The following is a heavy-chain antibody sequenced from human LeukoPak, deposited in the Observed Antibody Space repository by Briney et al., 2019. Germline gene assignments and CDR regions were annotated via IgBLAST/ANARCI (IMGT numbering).Heavy chain of an antibody. Sequence: GASVKVSCKATGYSLTAYFIHWVRQAPGQGLEWMGWINPNSGDTNYAQKFQDRVTMTRDTSINTTYMDLSRLTSDDTALYFCARVIFSYRRRKNIDCFNVWGQGTMVTVSS. CDR3: ARVIFSYRRRKNIDCFNV. V-gene: IGHV1-2*02. CDR1: GYSLTAYF. CDR2: INPNSGDT. J-gene: IGHJ3*01. D-gene: IGHD2/OR15-2a*01.